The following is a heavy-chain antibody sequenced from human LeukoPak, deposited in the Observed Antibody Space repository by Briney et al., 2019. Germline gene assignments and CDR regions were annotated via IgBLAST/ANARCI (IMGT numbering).Heavy chain of an antibody. D-gene: IGHD5-18*01. V-gene: IGHV4-59*01. CDR1: GGSISNYY. Sequence: SETLSLTCTVSGGSISNYYWSWIRQPPGKGLEWIGYIYYSGSTSYNPSLKSRVTISVDTSKNQFSLKLRSMTAADTAVYYCARVHLDTGYRWGQGTLVTVSS. CDR3: ARVHLDTGYR. CDR2: IYYSGST. J-gene: IGHJ5*02.